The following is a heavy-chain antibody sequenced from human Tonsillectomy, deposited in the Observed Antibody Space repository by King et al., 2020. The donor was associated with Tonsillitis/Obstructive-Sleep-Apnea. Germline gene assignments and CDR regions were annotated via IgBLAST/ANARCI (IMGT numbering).Heavy chain of an antibody. CDR2: IYYSGST. J-gene: IGHJ4*02. CDR3: ARPRDIVVLIPFDN. V-gene: IGHV4-39*01. Sequence: QLQESGPGLVKPSETLSLTCTVSGDSISSNTYYWGWIRQPPGKGLEWIGSIYYSGSTYYNPSRKRRVTIFVDTSKNQFSLKLSAVTAADTAVYYCARPRDIVVLIPFDNWGQGTLVTVSS. D-gene: IGHD2-2*01. CDR1: GDSISSNTYY.